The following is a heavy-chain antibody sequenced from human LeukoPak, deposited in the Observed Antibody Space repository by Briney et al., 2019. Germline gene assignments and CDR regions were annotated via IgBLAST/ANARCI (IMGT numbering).Heavy chain of an antibody. V-gene: IGHV3-23*01. CDR1: GINFNTYA. J-gene: IGHJ4*02. D-gene: IGHD2-15*01. Sequence: PGGSLRLSCAASGINFNTYAMHWVRQAPGKGLEWVSAISGSGGSTYYADSVKGRFTISRDNSKNTLYLQMNSLRAEDTAVYYCAKDIDCSGGSCRDYWGQGTVVTVSS. CDR3: AKDIDCSGGSCRDY. CDR2: ISGSGGST.